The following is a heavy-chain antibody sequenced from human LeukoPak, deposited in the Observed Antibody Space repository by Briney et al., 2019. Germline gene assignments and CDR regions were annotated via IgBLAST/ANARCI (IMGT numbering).Heavy chain of an antibody. J-gene: IGHJ3*02. CDR3: ARVCPDDILTGYSNYDAFDI. Sequence: PSETLSLTCTVSGGSISSSSYYWGWIRQPPGKGLEWIGSIYYSGSTYYNPSLKSRVTISVDTSKNQFSLKLSSVTAADTAVYYCARVCPDDILTGYSNYDAFDIWGQGTMVTVSS. CDR2: IYYSGST. CDR1: GGSISSSSYY. V-gene: IGHV4-39*07. D-gene: IGHD3-9*01.